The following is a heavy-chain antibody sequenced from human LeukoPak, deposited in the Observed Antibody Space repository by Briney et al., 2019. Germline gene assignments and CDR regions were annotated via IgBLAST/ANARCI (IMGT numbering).Heavy chain of an antibody. D-gene: IGHD6-19*01. CDR1: GGSISGDY. CDR3: ATWRYSSGWNPREYYYYGMDV. Sequence: PSETLSLTCTVSGGSISGDYWSWIRQPPGKGLEWIGYIYYSGSTNYNPSLKSRVTISVDTSKNQFSLKLSSVTAADTAVYYCATWRYSSGWNPREYYYYGMDVWGQGTTVTVSS. V-gene: IGHV4-59*01. CDR2: IYYSGST. J-gene: IGHJ6*02.